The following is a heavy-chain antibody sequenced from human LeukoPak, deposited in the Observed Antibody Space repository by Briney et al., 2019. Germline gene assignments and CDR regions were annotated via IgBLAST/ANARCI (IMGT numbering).Heavy chain of an antibody. CDR3: ARAPGGCYSSSCLDY. D-gene: IGHD6-13*01. CDR2: IYYSGST. CDR1: GGSFSSYY. Sequence: SETLSLTCAVYGGSFSSYYWSWIRQPPGKGLEWIGHIYYSGSTNYNPSLKSRVTISVDTSKNQSSLKLSSVTAADTAVYYCARAPGGCYSSSCLDYWGQGTLVTVSS. V-gene: IGHV4-59*01. J-gene: IGHJ4*02.